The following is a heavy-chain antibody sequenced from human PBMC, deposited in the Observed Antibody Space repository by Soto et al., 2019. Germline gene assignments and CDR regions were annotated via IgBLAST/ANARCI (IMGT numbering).Heavy chain of an antibody. J-gene: IGHJ3*02. CDR1: GGSISSYY. V-gene: IGHV4-4*07. D-gene: IGHD1-26*01. CDR3: ARDAEGGWELPRGAFDI. CDR2: IYTSGST. Sequence: QVQLQESGPGLVKPSETLSLTCTVSGGSISSYYWSWIRQPAGKGLEWIGRIYTSGSTNYNPSLRSRVTMSVDTSKNQFSLKLSSVTAADTAVYYCARDAEGGWELPRGAFDIWGQGTMVTVSS.